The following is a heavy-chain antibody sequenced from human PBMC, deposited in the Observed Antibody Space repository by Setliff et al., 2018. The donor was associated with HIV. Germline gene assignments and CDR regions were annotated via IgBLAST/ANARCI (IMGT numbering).Heavy chain of an antibody. D-gene: IGHD3-10*02. J-gene: IGHJ4*01. CDR2: IYYSGST. CDR1: GGSISSSTYY. Sequence: SETLSLTCTVSGGSISSSTYYWGWIRQPPGKGLEWIGSIYYSGSTYYNPSLKSRVTISVDTSKNQFSLKLSSVTAADTAVYYCARWHPPYVFWEEDYWGQGTLVTVSS. V-gene: IGHV4-39*01. CDR3: ARWHPPYVFWEEDY.